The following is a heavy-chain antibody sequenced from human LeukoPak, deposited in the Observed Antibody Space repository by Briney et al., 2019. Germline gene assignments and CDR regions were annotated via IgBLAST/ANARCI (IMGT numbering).Heavy chain of an antibody. CDR2: INPNSGGT. V-gene: IGHV1-2*06. CDR1: GYTFTGYY. Sequence: ASVKVSCKASGYTFTGYYMHWVRQAPGQGLEWMGRINPNSGGTNYAQKFQGGVTMTRDTSISTAYMELSRLRSDDTAVYYCARDTAMLNVADYWGQGTLVAVSS. CDR3: ARDTAMLNVADY. J-gene: IGHJ4*02. D-gene: IGHD5-18*01.